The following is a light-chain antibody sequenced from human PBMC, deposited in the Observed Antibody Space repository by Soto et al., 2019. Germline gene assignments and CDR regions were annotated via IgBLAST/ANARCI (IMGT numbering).Light chain of an antibody. J-gene: IGLJ7*01. CDR1: SSDVGSYQL. Sequence: QSALTQPASVSGSPGQSITISCTGTSSDVGSYQLVSWYQQHPGKAPKLMISEVTKRPSGVSTRFSGSKSGNTASLTISGLQPEDESDYYCCSYAGSNTWVFGGGTQLTVL. CDR2: EVT. CDR3: CSYAGSNTWV. V-gene: IGLV2-23*02.